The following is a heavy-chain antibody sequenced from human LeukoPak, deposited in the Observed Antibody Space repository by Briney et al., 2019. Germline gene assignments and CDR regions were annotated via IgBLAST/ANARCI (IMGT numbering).Heavy chain of an antibody. CDR2: ISSNGGNT. CDR1: GFIFSSYA. V-gene: IGHV3-64D*06. Sequence: GGSLRLSCSASGFIFSSYAMHWVRQAPGKGLEYVSAISSNGGNTYYAGSVKGRFTISRDISKNTLYLQMSSLRAEDTAVYYCATMVRGVINSPIDYWGQGTLVTVSS. CDR3: ATMVRGVINSPIDY. D-gene: IGHD3-10*01. J-gene: IGHJ4*02.